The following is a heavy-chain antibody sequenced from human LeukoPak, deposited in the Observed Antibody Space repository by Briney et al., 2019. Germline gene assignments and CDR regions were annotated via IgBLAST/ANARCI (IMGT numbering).Heavy chain of an antibody. CDR1: GFTFDDYA. V-gene: IGHV3-9*01. J-gene: IGHJ6*02. Sequence: GRSLRLSCAASGFTFDDYAMHWVRQAPGKGLEWVSGISWNSGSIGYADSVKGRFTISRDNAKNSLYLQMNSLRAEDTAVYYCARNIAAAGTSYYYGMDVWGQGTTVTVSS. CDR2: ISWNSGSI. D-gene: IGHD6-13*01. CDR3: ARNIAAAGTSYYYGMDV.